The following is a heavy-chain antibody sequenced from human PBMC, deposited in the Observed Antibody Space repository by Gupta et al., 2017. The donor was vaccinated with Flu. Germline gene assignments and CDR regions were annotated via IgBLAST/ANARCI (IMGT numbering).Heavy chain of an antibody. CDR3: TSCTTNGPPL. Sequence: EVQLVESGGGLVQPGGSLRLSCAASGFTFSNYAMQWVRQAPGKGLEYVSAISSNGGNTYYANSVKGRFTISRDNSKNTLYLQMGSLRAEDMAVYYCTSCTTNGPPLWGQGTLVTVSS. CDR1: GFTFSNYA. CDR2: ISSNGGNT. V-gene: IGHV3-64*01. J-gene: IGHJ4*02. D-gene: IGHD2-8*01.